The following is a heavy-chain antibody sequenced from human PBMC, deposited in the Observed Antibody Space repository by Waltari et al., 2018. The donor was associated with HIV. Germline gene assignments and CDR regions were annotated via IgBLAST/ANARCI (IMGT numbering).Heavy chain of an antibody. V-gene: IGHV4-59*01. CDR1: GGSISSYY. D-gene: IGHD1-26*01. CDR2: IYYSGST. CDR3: ARSGSYRGYFDY. J-gene: IGHJ4*02. Sequence: QVQLQESGPGLVKPSETLSLTCTVSGGSISSYYWSWIRQPPGKGLEWIGYIYYSGSTNYNPALKSRVTMSVDTSKNQFSLKLSSVTAADTAVYYCARSGSYRGYFDYWGQGTLVTVSS.